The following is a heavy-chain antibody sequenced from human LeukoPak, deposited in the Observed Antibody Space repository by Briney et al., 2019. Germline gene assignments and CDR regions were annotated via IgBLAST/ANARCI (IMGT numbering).Heavy chain of an antibody. Sequence: RASVKVSCKASGYTFTGYYMHWVRQAPGQGLEWMGIINPSGGSTSYAQKFQGRVTMTTDTSTSTAYMELRSLRSDDTAVYYCARNSGSSWQDNWFDPWGQGTLVTVSS. CDR1: GYTFTGYY. CDR3: ARNSGSSWQDNWFDP. D-gene: IGHD6-13*01. J-gene: IGHJ5*02. V-gene: IGHV1-46*01. CDR2: INPSGGST.